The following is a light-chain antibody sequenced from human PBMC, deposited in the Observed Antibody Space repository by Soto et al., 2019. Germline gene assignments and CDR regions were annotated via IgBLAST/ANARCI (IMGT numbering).Light chain of an antibody. J-gene: IGKJ5*01. CDR1: QSVSSSF. Sequence: EIVLTQSPGTLSLSPGARATLSCRASQSVSSSFLAWYQQKVGQAPRLLIYDASSRATGIPDRFSGSGSGTDFTLTISRLEPEDFAVYYCQQYGSSPRTFGQGTRLEIK. CDR3: QQYGSSPRT. V-gene: IGKV3-20*01. CDR2: DAS.